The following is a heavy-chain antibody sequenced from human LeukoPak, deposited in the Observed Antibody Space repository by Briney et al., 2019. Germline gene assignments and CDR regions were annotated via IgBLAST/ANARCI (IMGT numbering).Heavy chain of an antibody. CDR2: IYTSGST. Sequence: SETLSLTCTVSGGSISSYYWSWIRQPAGKGLEWIGRIYTSGSTNYNPSLKSRVTMSVDMSKNQFSLKLSSVTAADTAVYYCAREALGYCSSTSCYGGFDPWGQGTLVTVSS. CDR3: AREALGYCSSTSCYGGFDP. D-gene: IGHD2-2*01. CDR1: GGSISSYY. V-gene: IGHV4-4*07. J-gene: IGHJ5*02.